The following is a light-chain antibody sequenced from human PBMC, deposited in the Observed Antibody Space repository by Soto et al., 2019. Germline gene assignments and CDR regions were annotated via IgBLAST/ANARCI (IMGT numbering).Light chain of an antibody. CDR3: QQRSNWPLT. Sequence: EIVLTQSPATLSLSPGERATLSRRASQSIRSDLAWYQQRPGQAPRVLIYDASHRATGIPARFSGSGSGADFTLTISSLEPEDFAVYYCQQRSNWPLTFGQGTRLEIK. CDR2: DAS. CDR1: QSIRSD. V-gene: IGKV3-11*01. J-gene: IGKJ5*01.